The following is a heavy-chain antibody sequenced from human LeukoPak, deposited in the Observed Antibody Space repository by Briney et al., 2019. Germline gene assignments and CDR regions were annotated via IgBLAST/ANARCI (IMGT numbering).Heavy chain of an antibody. V-gene: IGHV1-18*01. J-gene: IGHJ4*02. CDR1: GYTFTNFG. CDR3: ARDIATIVHQD. CDR2: ISAYSGNT. D-gene: IGHD1-26*01. Sequence: GASVKVSCKTSGYTFTNFGISWVGQAPGQGLEWMGWISAYSGNTNYVQKFRGRVTMTTDTSTSTVYMELSSLTSDDTAVYYCARDIATIVHQDWGQGTQVTVSS.